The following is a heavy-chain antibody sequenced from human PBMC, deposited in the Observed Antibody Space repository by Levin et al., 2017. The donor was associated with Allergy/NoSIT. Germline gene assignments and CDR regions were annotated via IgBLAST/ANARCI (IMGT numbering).Heavy chain of an antibody. V-gene: IGHV4-34*01. J-gene: IGHJ4*02. Sequence: ASETLSLTCAVYGGSFSGYYWSWSRQPPGKGLEWIGEINPSGSASYNPSLKSRVAISLDTSKNQFSLNLHSVTAADTAVYYCASGVWDRDYWGQGTPVTVSS. CDR2: INPSGSA. CDR3: ASGVWDRDY. CDR1: GGSFSGYY. D-gene: IGHD3-16*01.